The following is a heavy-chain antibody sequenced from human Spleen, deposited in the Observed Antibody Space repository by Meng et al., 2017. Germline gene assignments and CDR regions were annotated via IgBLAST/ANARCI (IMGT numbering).Heavy chain of an antibody. CDR2: IYYSGST. CDR1: GGSVSSGSYY. J-gene: IGHJ4*02. D-gene: IGHD7-27*01. Sequence: VQLQESGPGLVRPSETLSLPCTVSGGSVSSGSYYWSWIRQPPGKGLEWIGYIYYSGSTHYNPSLKSRVTISVDTSKNQFSLKLNSVTAADTAVYYCATVGMGLDSWGQGILVTVSS. CDR3: ATVGMGLDS. V-gene: IGHV4-61*01.